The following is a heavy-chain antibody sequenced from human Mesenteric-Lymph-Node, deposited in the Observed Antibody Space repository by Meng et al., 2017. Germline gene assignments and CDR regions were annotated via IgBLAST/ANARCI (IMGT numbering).Heavy chain of an antibody. D-gene: IGHD3-22*01. V-gene: IGHV1-2*02. Sequence: ASVKVSCKASGYTFTGYYMHWVRQAPGQGLEWMGWINPNSGGTNYAQKFQGRVTMTRDTSISTAYMELSRLRSDDTAVYYCARAGMGAHYYDSSGYYTIWGQGTLVTVSS. CDR2: INPNSGGT. CDR1: GYTFTGYY. J-gene: IGHJ4*02. CDR3: ARAGMGAHYYDSSGYYTI.